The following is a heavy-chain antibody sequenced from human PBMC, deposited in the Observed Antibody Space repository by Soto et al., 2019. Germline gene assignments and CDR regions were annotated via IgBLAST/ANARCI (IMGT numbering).Heavy chain of an antibody. V-gene: IGHV3-74*01. CDR1: GFTLSDYY. CDR3: ARVPDCSSSGCYSYFDI. CDR2: ISNDGSNT. Sequence: GGSLRLSCAASGFTLSDYYMHWARQAPGKGLVWASRISNDGSNTDYADSVKGRFTISRDNAKNTMHLQMNSLRAEDTAVYYCARVPDCSSSGCYSYFDIWGQGTLVTVSS. D-gene: IGHD2-2*01. J-gene: IGHJ4*02.